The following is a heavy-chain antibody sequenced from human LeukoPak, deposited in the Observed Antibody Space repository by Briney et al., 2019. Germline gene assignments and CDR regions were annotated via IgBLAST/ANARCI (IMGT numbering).Heavy chain of an antibody. CDR2: IYYTGRT. Sequence: SETLSLTCTVSGGSISSFYWSWIRQPPGKGLEWFGYIYYTGRTKYNPSLESRVTISIDTSKNHLYLRLSSVTAADTAMYYCARHSRAYSSTSGTFEYWGQGTLVTVSS. D-gene: IGHD2-2*01. V-gene: IGHV4-59*08. CDR3: ARHSRAYSSTSGTFEY. J-gene: IGHJ4*02. CDR1: GGSISSFY.